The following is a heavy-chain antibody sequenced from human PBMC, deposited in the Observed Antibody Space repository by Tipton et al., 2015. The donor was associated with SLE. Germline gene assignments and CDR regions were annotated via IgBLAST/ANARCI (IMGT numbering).Heavy chain of an antibody. D-gene: IGHD6-19*01. V-gene: IGHV3-23*01. J-gene: IGHJ4*02. CDR2: LSGSGGTT. CDR3: ATTGWPRDY. CDR1: GFTFRHFA. Sequence: SLRLPCTVSGFTFRHFAMSWVRQAPARGLEWVAGLSGSGGTTYYADSVKGRFTISRDNSRDTLYLQMNTLRVEDTAVYYCATTGWPRDYWGQGTLVSVSS.